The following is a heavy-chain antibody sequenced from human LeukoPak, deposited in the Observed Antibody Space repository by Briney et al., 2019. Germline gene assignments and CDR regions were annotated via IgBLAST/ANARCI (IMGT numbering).Heavy chain of an antibody. J-gene: IGHJ5*02. D-gene: IGHD5-24*01. Sequence: ASVKVSFKASGGTFSSYAISWVRQAPGQGLEWMGGIIPIFGTANYAQKFQGRVTITADKSTSTAYMELSSLRSEDTAVYYCARDPGRWLQISWFDPWGQGTLVTVSS. CDR3: ARDPGRWLQISWFDP. CDR2: IIPIFGTA. CDR1: GGTFSSYA. V-gene: IGHV1-69*06.